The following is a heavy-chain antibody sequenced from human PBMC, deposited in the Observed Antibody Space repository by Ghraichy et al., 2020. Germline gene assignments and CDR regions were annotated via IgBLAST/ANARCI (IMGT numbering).Heavy chain of an antibody. CDR2: IYASGST. Sequence: SETLSLTCTVPGDSISSTSYSWSWIRQPAGKRLEWIGRIYASGSTYYNPSLQSRVTISLDTSKNQFSLKLSSVTATDTAMYYCARDPGIVGATIFDYWGQGTLVTVSS. D-gene: IGHD1-26*01. J-gene: IGHJ4*02. CDR1: GDSISSTSYS. CDR3: ARDPGIVGATIFDY. V-gene: IGHV4-61*02.